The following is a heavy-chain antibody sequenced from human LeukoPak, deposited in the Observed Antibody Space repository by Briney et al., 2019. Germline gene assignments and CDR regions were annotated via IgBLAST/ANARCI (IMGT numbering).Heavy chain of an antibody. CDR1: GGSISSSSYY. J-gene: IGHJ4*02. Sequence: SETLSLTCTVSGGSISSSSYYWGWIRQPPGKGLEWIGSIYYSGSTYYNPSLRSRVTISVDTSKNQFSLNLSSVTAADTAVYYCARGGSYYYDSSGYYYDYWGQGTLVTVSS. CDR3: ARGGSYYYDSSGYYYDY. CDR2: IYYSGST. D-gene: IGHD3-22*01. V-gene: IGHV4-39*01.